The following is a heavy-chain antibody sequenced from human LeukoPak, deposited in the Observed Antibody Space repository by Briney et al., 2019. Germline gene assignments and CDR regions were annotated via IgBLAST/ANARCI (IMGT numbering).Heavy chain of an antibody. CDR3: ARVRDGYNDAYDI. V-gene: IGHV1-46*01. D-gene: IGHD5-24*01. CDR2: VNPSGDST. CDR1: GYTFSDYN. Sequence: WASVKVSCKASGYTFSDYNIHWVRQAPGQGLEWMGIVNPSGDSTNYAQNFQGRVTMTGDTSTSTVYMELSSLRSEDTAVYYCARVRDGYNDAYDIWGQGTMVTVPS. J-gene: IGHJ3*02.